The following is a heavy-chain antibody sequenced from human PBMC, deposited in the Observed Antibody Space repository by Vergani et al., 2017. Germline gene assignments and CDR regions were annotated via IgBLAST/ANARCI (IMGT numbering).Heavy chain of an antibody. V-gene: IGHV3-48*03. J-gene: IGHJ4*02. CDR1: GFTFSSYE. CDR2: ISSSGSTI. D-gene: IGHD1-26*01. Sequence: EVQLVESGGGLVQPGGSLRLSCAASGFTFSSYETNWVRQAPGKGLEWVSYISSSGSTIYYADSVKGRFTISRDNAKNSLYLQMNSLRAEDTAVYYCARLINIVGAIDYWGQGTLVTVSS. CDR3: ARLINIVGAIDY.